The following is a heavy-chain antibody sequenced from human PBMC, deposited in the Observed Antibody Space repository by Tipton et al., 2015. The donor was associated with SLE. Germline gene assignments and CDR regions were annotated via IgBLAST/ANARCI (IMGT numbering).Heavy chain of an antibody. J-gene: IGHJ4*02. V-gene: IGHV4-61*02. CDR1: GGSISSGGYY. CDR2: IYSSGST. Sequence: TLSLTCTVSGGSISSGGYYWSWIRQPAGKGLEWIGRIYSSGSTNYNPSLKSRVTISEDTSKNQFSLKLSSVTAADTAVYYCARGVALPEAIPYYFDSWGQGTLVTVSS. CDR3: ARGVALPEAIPYYFDS. D-gene: IGHD2-2*01.